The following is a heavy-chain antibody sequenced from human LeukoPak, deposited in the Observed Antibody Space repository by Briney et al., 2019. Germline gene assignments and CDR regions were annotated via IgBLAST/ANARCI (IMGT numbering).Heavy chain of an antibody. CDR2: ISAYNGNT. V-gene: IGHV1-18*04. D-gene: IGHD6-19*01. Sequence: GASVKVSCKASGYTFTSYGISWVRQAPGQGLEWMGWISAYNGNTNYAQKLQGRVTMTTDTSTSTAYMELRSLRSDDTAVYYCARDTPLYSSGWYYFDYWSQGTLVTVSS. CDR1: GYTFTSYG. CDR3: ARDTPLYSSGWYYFDY. J-gene: IGHJ4*02.